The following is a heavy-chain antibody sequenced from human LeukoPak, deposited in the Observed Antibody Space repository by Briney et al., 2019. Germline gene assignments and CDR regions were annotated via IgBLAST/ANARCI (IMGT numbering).Heavy chain of an antibody. V-gene: IGHV4-34*01. CDR1: GGSFSGYY. Sequence: PSETLSLTCAVYGGSFSGYYWSWIRQPPEKGLEWIGEINHSGSTNYNPSLKSRVTISVDTSKNQFSLKLSSVTAADTAVYYCARGTRHVLRFLEWLSSIQHWGQGTLVTVSS. D-gene: IGHD3-3*01. CDR2: INHSGST. J-gene: IGHJ1*01. CDR3: ARGTRHVLRFLEWLSSIQH.